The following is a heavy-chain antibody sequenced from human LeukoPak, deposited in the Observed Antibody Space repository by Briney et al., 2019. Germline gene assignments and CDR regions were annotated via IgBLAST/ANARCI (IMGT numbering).Heavy chain of an antibody. CDR2: ISAYNGNT. Sequence: ASVKVSCKASGYTFTSYGISWVRQAPGQGLEWMGWISAYNGNTNYAQKLQGRVTMTTDTSTSTAYMELRSLRSDDTAVYYCGREAPFIVVGTYYYYMDVWGKGTTVTVSS. CDR1: GYTFTSYG. CDR3: GREAPFIVVGTYYYYMDV. J-gene: IGHJ6*03. D-gene: IGHD2-2*01. V-gene: IGHV1-18*01.